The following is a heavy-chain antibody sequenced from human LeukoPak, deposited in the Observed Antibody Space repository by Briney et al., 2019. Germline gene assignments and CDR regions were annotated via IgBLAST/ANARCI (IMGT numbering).Heavy chain of an antibody. V-gene: IGHV1-2*02. CDR3: AREHTIRIDY. J-gene: IGHJ4*02. D-gene: IGHD3-9*01. Sequence: GASVKVSCKASEYTFTGYYMHCVRQDPGQGLEWMGWINPNSGGTNYAQKFQGRVTMTRDTSISTAYMELSRLRSDDTAVYYCAREHTIRIDYWGQGTLVTVSS. CDR1: EYTFTGYY. CDR2: INPNSGGT.